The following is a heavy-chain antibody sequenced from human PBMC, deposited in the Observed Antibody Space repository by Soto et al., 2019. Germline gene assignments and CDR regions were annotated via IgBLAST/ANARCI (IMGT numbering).Heavy chain of an antibody. D-gene: IGHD5-18*01. CDR1: GYTFTSYA. V-gene: IGHV1-3*01. CDR3: ARGLNGYSHYFDY. CDR2: INAGNGNT. J-gene: IGHJ4*02. Sequence: QVQLVQSGAEVKKPGASVKVSCKASGYTFTSYAMHWVRQAPGQRLEWMGWINAGNGNTKYSQKFQGRVTITRDTSASTAYMALSSLRSEETAVYYCARGLNGYSHYFDYWGQGTLVTVSS.